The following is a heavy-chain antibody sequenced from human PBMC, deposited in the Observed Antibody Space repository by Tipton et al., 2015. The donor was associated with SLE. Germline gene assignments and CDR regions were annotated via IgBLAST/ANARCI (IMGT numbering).Heavy chain of an antibody. Sequence: SSSSYYWSWIRQAPGKGLEWVSYISSSGSTIYYADSVKGRFTISRDNAKNSLYLQMNSLRAEDTAVYYCAREGLWFGELGYFDYWGQGTLVTVSS. V-gene: IGHV3-11*01. CDR3: AREGLWFGELGYFDY. D-gene: IGHD3-10*01. J-gene: IGHJ4*02. CDR2: ISSSGSTI. CDR1: SSSSYY.